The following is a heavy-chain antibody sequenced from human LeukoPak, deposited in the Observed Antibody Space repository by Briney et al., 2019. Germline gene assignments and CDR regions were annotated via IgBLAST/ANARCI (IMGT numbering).Heavy chain of an antibody. CDR2: ISGSGGST. CDR3: ARVGGYSYDPLRISHYYYGMDV. CDR1: GFTFSSYA. J-gene: IGHJ6*02. D-gene: IGHD5-18*01. Sequence: GGSLRLSCAASGFTFSSYAMSWVRQAPGKGLEWVSAISGSGGSTYYADSVKGRFTISRDNSKNTLYLQMNSLRAEDTAVYYCARVGGYSYDPLRISHYYYGMDVWGQGTTVTVSS. V-gene: IGHV3-23*01.